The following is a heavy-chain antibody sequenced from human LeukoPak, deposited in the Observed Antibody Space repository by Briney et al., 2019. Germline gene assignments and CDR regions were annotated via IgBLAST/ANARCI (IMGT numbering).Heavy chain of an antibody. CDR1: GFTFSSYG. J-gene: IGHJ4*02. CDR2: ISYDGSNK. D-gene: IGHD3-10*01. V-gene: IGHV3-30*03. Sequence: PGGSLRLSCAAAGFTFSSYGMHWVRQAPGKGLEWVAVISYDGSNKYYADSVKGRFTISRDNSKNTLYLQMNSLRAEDTAVYYCARAPMVRGVRLLDYWGQGTLVTVSS. CDR3: ARAPMVRGVRLLDY.